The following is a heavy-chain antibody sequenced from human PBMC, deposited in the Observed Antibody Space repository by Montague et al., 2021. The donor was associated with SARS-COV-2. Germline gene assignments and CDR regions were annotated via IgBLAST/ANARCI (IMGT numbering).Heavy chain of an antibody. D-gene: IGHD1-26*01. J-gene: IGHJ4*02. CDR2: DYSSKKKN. Sequence: DYSSKKKNDYAVSVKSRITINPDTSKNQISLQLNSVTPEDTAVYYCARTSASSDYWGQGTLVTVSS. CDR3: ARTSASSDY. V-gene: IGHV6-1*01.